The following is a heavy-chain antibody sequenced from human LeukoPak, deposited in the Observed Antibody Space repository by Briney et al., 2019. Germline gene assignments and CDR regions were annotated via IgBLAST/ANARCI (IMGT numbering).Heavy chain of an antibody. CDR1: GFTFSAYG. CDR3: AKGAVRSTVVSPEYYFDY. J-gene: IGHJ4*02. Sequence: GGSLRLSCAASGFTFSAYGMHWVRQAPGKGLEWAALISYDGSKKYYADSVKGRFTISRDNSKNTPYVQMNSLRAEDTAVYYCAKGAVRSTVVSPEYYFDYWGQGTMVTVSS. D-gene: IGHD4-23*01. CDR2: ISYDGSKK. V-gene: IGHV3-30*18.